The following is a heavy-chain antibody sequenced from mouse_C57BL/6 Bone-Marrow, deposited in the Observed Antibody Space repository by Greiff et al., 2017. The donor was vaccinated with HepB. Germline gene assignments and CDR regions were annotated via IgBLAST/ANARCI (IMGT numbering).Heavy chain of an antibody. D-gene: IGHD1-1*01. CDR2: IWSGGST. J-gene: IGHJ4*01. Sequence: VMLVESGPGLVQPSQSLSITCTVSGFSLTSYGVHWVRQSPGKGLEWLGVIWSGGSTDYNAAFISRLSISKDNSKSQVFFKMNSLQADDTAIYYCASITTVVGYYAMDYWGQGTSVTVSS. CDR1: GFSLTSYG. CDR3: ASITTVVGYYAMDY. V-gene: IGHV2-2*01.